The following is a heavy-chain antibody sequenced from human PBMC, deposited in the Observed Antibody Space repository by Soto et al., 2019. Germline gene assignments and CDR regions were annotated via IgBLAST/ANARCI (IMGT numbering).Heavy chain of an antibody. CDR1: GYSFTSYW. CDR3: ARRHYGSGSYTTLYYYYGMDV. D-gene: IGHD3-10*01. J-gene: IGHJ6*02. V-gene: IGHV5-51*01. Sequence: GESLKISCKGSGYSFTSYWIGWVRQMPGKGLEWMGIIYPGDSDTRYSPSFQGQVTISADKSISTAYLQWSSLKASDTAMYYCARRHYGSGSYTTLYYYYGMDVWGQGTTVTVSS. CDR2: IYPGDSDT.